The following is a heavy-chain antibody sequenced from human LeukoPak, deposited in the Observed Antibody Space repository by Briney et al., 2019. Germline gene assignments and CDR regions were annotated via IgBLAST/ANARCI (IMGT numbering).Heavy chain of an antibody. CDR2: VSISGGT. D-gene: IGHD5-18*01. Sequence: PSETLSLTCTVSGDSISSDISYWSWIRQPAGKELEWIGRVSISGGTNYNPSLRSRVTISVDTSKNQFSLILSSVTAADTAVYYCARVGTPMVTIVAPYYMDVWGKGTTVTVSS. CDR1: GDSISSDISY. CDR3: ARVGTPMVTIVAPYYMDV. V-gene: IGHV4-61*02. J-gene: IGHJ6*03.